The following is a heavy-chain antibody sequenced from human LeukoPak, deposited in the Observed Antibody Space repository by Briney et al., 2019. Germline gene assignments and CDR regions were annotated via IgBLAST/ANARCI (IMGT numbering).Heavy chain of an antibody. CDR2: IYYSGST. D-gene: IGHD3-3*01. CDR1: GGSISSVDYY. Sequence: SDTLSLTCTISGGSISSVDYYWSWIRQPPGKGQEWIGYIYYSGSTYYNPSLKSRVTISVDTSKNQFSLKLSSVTAADTAVYYCARGNYDFWSGYPPNYWGQGTLVTVSS. J-gene: IGHJ4*02. CDR3: ARGNYDFWSGYPPNY. V-gene: IGHV4-30-4*02.